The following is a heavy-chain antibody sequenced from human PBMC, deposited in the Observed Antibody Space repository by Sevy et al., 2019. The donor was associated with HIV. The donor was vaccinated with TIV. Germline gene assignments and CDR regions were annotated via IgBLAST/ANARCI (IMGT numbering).Heavy chain of an antibody. CDR1: GYTLTELS. CDR2: FEPEDGET. CDR3: ATTKDYYDSSGSPFDY. Sequence: ASVKVSCKVSGYTLTELSMHWVRQAPGKGLEWMGSFEPEDGETVYAQKFQGRVTMTEDTSSDTAYMELSSPRSDDTAVYYCATTKDYYDSSGSPFDYWGQGTLVTVSS. V-gene: IGHV1-24*01. J-gene: IGHJ4*02. D-gene: IGHD3-22*01.